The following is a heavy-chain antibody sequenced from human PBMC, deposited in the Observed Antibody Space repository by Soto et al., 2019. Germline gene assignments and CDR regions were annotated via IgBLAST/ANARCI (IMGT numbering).Heavy chain of an antibody. CDR2: INEDGSEY. Sequence: EVHLEESGGGLVQPGGSLRLSCAASGFTFSAYWMNWVRQAPGKGLEWVANINEDGSEYNDVASVKGRFTISRDNAKNSLFLQMNALRVEDTAVYYCARTRDGHHDFLDYWGQGILVSVSS. CDR1: GFTFSAYW. CDR3: ARTRDGHHDFLDY. D-gene: IGHD2-21*02. V-gene: IGHV3-7*01. J-gene: IGHJ4*02.